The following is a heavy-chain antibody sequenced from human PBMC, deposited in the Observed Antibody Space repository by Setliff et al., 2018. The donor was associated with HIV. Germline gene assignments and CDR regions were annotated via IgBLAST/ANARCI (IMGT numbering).Heavy chain of an antibody. Sequence: GGSLRLSCAASGFTFSNYGMRWVRQAPGKGLEWVAVIWSDGNKYYADSVKGRFTISRDISKNTLYLQMNSLRAEDTAVYYCAKDFGNTGVFDDWGQGTLVTVSS. J-gene: IGHJ4*02. CDR3: AKDFGNTGVFDD. CDR2: IWSDGNK. CDR1: GFTFSNYG. V-gene: IGHV3-30*02. D-gene: IGHD2-8*02.